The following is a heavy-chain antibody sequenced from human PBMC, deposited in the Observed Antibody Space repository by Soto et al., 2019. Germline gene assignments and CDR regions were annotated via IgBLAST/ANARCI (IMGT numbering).Heavy chain of an antibody. V-gene: IGHV1-69*06. CDR2: IIPIFGTA. J-gene: IGHJ4*02. Sequence: SVKVSCKASGGTFSSYAISWVRQAPGQGLEWMGGIIPIFGTANYAQKFQGRVTSTADKSTSTAYMGLSSLRSEYLAVYYCARDEPATDTSSDYGLGLFDYGGQATLVTVAS. CDR3: ARDEPATDTSSDYGLGLFDY. CDR1: GGTFSSYA. D-gene: IGHD4-17*01.